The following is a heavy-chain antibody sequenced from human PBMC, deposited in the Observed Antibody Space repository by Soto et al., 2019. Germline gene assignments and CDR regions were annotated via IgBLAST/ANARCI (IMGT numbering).Heavy chain of an antibody. D-gene: IGHD3-16*01. J-gene: IGHJ6*03. CDR1: GFTFSSYA. CDR3: AKDEYWESHFYYFMDL. CDR2: ISHDGSIT. Sequence: QVQLVEAGGGWVEPGRSLRLSCAASGFTFSSYAMHWVRQAPGKGLEWVAVISHDGSITYYSDSVKGLFTMSRDNSNNTLFLQMSSLRSEDTAIYYCAKDEYWESHFYYFMDLWVRGTTVTVSS. V-gene: IGHV3-30*15.